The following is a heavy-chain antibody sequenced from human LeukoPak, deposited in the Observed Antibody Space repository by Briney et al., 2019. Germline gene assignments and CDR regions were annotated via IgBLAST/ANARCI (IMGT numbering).Heavy chain of an antibody. J-gene: IGHJ5*02. CDR1: GGSISSYY. CDR3: ARDQRYCSGTTCYTRFDP. Sequence: SETLSLTCTVSGGSISSYYWSWIRQPPGKGLEWIGYIYYSGSTNYNPSLKSRVTISVDTSKNQFSLKLSSVTAEDTAVYYCARDQRYCSGTTCYTRFDPWGQGTLVTVSS. D-gene: IGHD2-2*02. CDR2: IYYSGST. V-gene: IGHV4-59*01.